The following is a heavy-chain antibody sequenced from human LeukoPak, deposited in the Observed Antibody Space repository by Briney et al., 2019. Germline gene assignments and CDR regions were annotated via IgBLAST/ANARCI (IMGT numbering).Heavy chain of an antibody. Sequence: ASVKVSCKASGYTFTGYYIHWVRQAPGQGLEWMGWINPNSGDTNYAQKFQGGVTMTGDTSISTAYMELSRLGSDDTAVYYCARDHYGSGSYYQGYWGQGTLVTVSS. J-gene: IGHJ4*02. V-gene: IGHV1-2*02. D-gene: IGHD3-10*01. CDR3: ARDHYGSGSYYQGY. CDR2: INPNSGDT. CDR1: GYTFTGYY.